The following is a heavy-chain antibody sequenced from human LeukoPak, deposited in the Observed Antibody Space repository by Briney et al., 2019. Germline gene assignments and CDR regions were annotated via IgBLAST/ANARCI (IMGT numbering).Heavy chain of an antibody. CDR1: GGSFSGYY. CDR3: ARVYRYSSGWYDDY. J-gene: IGHJ4*02. CDR2: INHSGST. Sequence: SETLSLTCAVYGGSFSGYYWSWIRQPPGKGLQWIGEINHSGSTNYNPSLKSRVTISVDTSKNQFSLKLSSVTAADTAVYYCARVYRYSSGWYDDYWGQGTPVTVSS. D-gene: IGHD6-19*01. V-gene: IGHV4-34*01.